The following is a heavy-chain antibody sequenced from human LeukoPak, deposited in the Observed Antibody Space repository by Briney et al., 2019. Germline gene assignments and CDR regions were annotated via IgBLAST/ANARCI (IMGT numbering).Heavy chain of an antibody. J-gene: IGHJ6*03. CDR2: IRYNGNNQ. CDR3: AKDSAFYYTDV. V-gene: IGHV3-30*02. Sequence: PGGSLRLSCAASGFTFNNYGMHWVRQAPGKGLEWVAFIRYNGNNQYYADSVKGRFTISRDNSKNTLYLQMNSLKGDDTAVYYCAKDSAFYYTDVWGKGTTVIISS. D-gene: IGHD3-10*01. CDR1: GFTFNNYG.